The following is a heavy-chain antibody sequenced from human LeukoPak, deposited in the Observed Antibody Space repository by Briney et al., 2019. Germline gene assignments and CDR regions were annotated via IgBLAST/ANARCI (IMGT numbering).Heavy chain of an antibody. CDR3: ARDVNCDHHY. J-gene: IGHJ4*02. D-gene: IGHD1-1*01. V-gene: IGHV3-66*01. Sequence: GGSLTLSCAASGFTVNSDFMSWVRQAPGKGLEWISVIYSAGNTYYADSVKDRFTISRDNSKNTVYLQMNSLRAEDTAVYYCARDVNCDHHYWGQGTLVTVSS. CDR2: IYSAGNT. CDR1: GFTVNSDF.